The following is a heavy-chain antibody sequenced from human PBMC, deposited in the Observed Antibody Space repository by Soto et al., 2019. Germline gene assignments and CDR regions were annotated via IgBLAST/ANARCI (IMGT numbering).Heavy chain of an antibody. J-gene: IGHJ4*02. CDR1: GFTFSNYG. D-gene: IGHD3-22*01. Sequence: GGSLRLSCAASGFTFSNYGMHWVRQAPGKGLEWVALISYDGRTKFYVDSVKGRFTISRDNSKNTLYLQMDSLRTEDTAVYYCAKRSDSSGYYPPDYWGQGTLVTVSS. CDR3: AKRSDSSGYYPPDY. V-gene: IGHV3-30*18. CDR2: ISYDGRTK.